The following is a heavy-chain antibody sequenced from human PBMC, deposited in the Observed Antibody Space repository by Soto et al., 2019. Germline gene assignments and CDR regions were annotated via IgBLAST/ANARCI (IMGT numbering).Heavy chain of an antibody. Sequence: QVQLVQSGAEVKKPGSSVKVSCKASGGTFSRYSITWVRQAPGHGLEWIGRIIPIFGIASYAQKFQGRVTSTANESTRTAYMELRSLRSDDTAVYYCTREDRNRETGLVPAAIDGMDVWGQGPTVTASS. CDR2: IIPIFGIA. CDR1: GGTFSRYS. D-gene: IGHD2-2*01. V-gene: IGHV1-69*08. CDR3: TREDRNRETGLVPAAIDGMDV. J-gene: IGHJ6*02.